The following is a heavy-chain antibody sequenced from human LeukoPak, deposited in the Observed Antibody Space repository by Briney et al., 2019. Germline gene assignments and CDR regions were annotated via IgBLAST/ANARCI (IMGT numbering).Heavy chain of an antibody. J-gene: IGHJ4*02. CDR2: IYNGGIT. Sequence: GGSLRLSCAASGFSVSSNYMSWVRQPPGKGLEWVSVIYNGGITFYAETVKGRFTISGDNSKSTLYLQMNSLRAEDTAVYYCARSGTMSFFDYWGQETLVTVSS. CDR3: ARSGTMSFFDY. CDR1: GFSVSSNY. D-gene: IGHD3-10*02. V-gene: IGHV3-53*01.